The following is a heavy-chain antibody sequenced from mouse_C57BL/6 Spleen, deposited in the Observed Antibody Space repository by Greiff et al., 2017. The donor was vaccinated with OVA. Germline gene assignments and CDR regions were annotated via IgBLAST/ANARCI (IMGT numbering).Heavy chain of an antibody. J-gene: IGHJ4*01. Sequence: DVMLVESGGGLVKPGGSLKLSCAASGFTFSDYGMHWVRQAPEKGLEWVAYISSGSSTIYYADTVKGRFTISRDNAKNTLFLQMTSLRSEDTAMYYCARGHYYGNYDYAMDYWGQGTSVTVSS. D-gene: IGHD2-1*01. CDR2: ISSGSSTI. V-gene: IGHV5-17*01. CDR3: ARGHYYGNYDYAMDY. CDR1: GFTFSDYG.